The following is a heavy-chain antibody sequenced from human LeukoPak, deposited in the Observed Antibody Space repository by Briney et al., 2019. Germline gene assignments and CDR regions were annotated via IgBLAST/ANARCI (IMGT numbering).Heavy chain of an antibody. CDR3: AGSNSWYYFDS. CDR2: ISGSGGTM. D-gene: IGHD6-13*01. J-gene: IGHJ4*02. Sequence: GGSLRLSCTASGFTFTTYAMSWVRQAPGKGLEWVSVISGSGGTMYYADSVKGRFTISRDNSKNTLNVQMNSLRAEDTAVYYCAGSNSWYYFDSWGQGTLVTVSS. CDR1: GFTFTTYA. V-gene: IGHV3-23*01.